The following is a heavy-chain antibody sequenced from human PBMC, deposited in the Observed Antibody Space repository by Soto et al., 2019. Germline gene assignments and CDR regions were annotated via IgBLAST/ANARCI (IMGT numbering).Heavy chain of an antibody. CDR1: GFTFSSYA. Sequence: EVQLLESGGGLVQPGGSLRLSCAASGFTFSSYAMSWVRQAPGKGLEWVSAISGSGGSTYYADSVKGRFTISRDNSKNTLYLQMNSLREEDTAVYYCAGGVDYDFWSGYYTHYYYGMDVWGQGTTVTVSS. J-gene: IGHJ6*02. CDR2: ISGSGGST. D-gene: IGHD3-3*01. V-gene: IGHV3-23*01. CDR3: AGGVDYDFWSGYYTHYYYGMDV.